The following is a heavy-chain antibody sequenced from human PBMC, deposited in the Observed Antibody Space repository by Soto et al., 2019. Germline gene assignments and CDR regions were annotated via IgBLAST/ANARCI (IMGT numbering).Heavy chain of an antibody. Sequence: QIQLVQSGTEVKKPGATVRVSCKASGYTFISYGISWVRQGPGQGLEWMGWISTYNVNTNYAQKFQGRVTMATDTSTSTAHMELRSLRPDDTAVYYCGRAGYSTSWLGLLGTGAHGVEIDYWGQGTQVTVSS. CDR2: ISTYNVNT. CDR1: GYTFISYG. D-gene: IGHD6-13*01. J-gene: IGHJ4*02. CDR3: GRAGYSTSWLGLLGTGAHGVEIDY. V-gene: IGHV1-18*01.